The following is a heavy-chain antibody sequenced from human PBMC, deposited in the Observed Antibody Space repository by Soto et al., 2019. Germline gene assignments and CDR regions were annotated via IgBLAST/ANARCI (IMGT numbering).Heavy chain of an antibody. V-gene: IGHV1-69*01. CDR2: IIRIFHTA. CDR1: GGTFSSYA. D-gene: IGHD5-12*01. CDR3: VHRRDGYNSAFFDY. Sequence: QVQLVQSGAEVKKSGSSVKVSCKASGGTFSSYAFSWVRQAPGLGLEWMGGIIRIFHTATYAQKFQGRVTITADESTSTAYMELISLTSDDTAVYYCVHRRDGYNSAFFDYWGQGTLVTVSS. J-gene: IGHJ4*02.